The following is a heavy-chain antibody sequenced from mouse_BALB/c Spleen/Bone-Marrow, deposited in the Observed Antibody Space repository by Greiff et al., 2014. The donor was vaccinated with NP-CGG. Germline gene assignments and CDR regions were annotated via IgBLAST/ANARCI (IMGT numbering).Heavy chain of an antibody. Sequence: QVQLQQSGPELVKPGASVRISCKASGYTFTAYYIHWVKQRPGQGLEWIGWIYPGNINTKYSENFKDKATLTADKSSSTTYMQLSSLTSEDSAVYFCTRDAMDYWGQGTSVTVSS. J-gene: IGHJ4*01. CDR2: IYPGNINT. V-gene: IGHV1S56*01. CDR1: GYTFTAYY. CDR3: TRDAMDY.